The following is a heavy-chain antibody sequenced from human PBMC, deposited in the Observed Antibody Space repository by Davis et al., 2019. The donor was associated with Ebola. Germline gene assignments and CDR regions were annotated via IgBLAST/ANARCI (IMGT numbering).Heavy chain of an antibody. CDR1: GGTFSSYV. Sequence: ASVKVSCKASGGTFSSYVISWVRQAPGQGLEWMGWINPNSGATNSAQKFQGWVAMTTDTSLNTAYMELTSLKSDATAVYYCARGSYGDYYDYGMDVWGQGTTVSVSS. V-gene: IGHV1-2*04. D-gene: IGHD4/OR15-4a*01. CDR2: INPNSGAT. CDR3: ARGSYGDYYDYGMDV. J-gene: IGHJ6*02.